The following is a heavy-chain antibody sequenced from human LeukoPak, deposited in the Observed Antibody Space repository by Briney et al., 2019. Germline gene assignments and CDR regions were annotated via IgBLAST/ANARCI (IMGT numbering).Heavy chain of an antibody. J-gene: IGHJ4*02. CDR1: GFNFRDYA. D-gene: IGHD2-15*01. V-gene: IGHV3-48*01. CDR2: TSSSSSSI. Sequence: AGGSLRLSCAASGFNFRDYAMHWVRQAPGKGLEWVSFTSSSSSSIYYADSVKGRFTISRDNSKNTLYLQMNSLRAEDTSVYYCARAGGDCSGGSCYGDGYWGQGTLVTVSS. CDR3: ARAGGDCSGGSCYGDGY.